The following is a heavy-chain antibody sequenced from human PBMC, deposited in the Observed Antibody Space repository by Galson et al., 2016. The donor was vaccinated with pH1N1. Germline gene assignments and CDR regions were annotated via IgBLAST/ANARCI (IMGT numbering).Heavy chain of an antibody. CDR1: GFTFSTYW. V-gene: IGHV3-7*03. J-gene: IGHJ2*01. CDR3: ARRYFDL. CDR2: IKEDGSEK. Sequence: SLRLSCAASGFTFSTYWMAWVRQAPGKGLEWVANIKEDGSEKYHVGSLQGRFTISRDNAKNSLFLQMNSLRAEDTAVYYCARRYFDLWGRGTLVTVSS.